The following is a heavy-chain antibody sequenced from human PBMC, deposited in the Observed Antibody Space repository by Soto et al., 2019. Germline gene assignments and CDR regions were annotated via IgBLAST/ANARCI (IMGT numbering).Heavy chain of an antibody. V-gene: IGHV3-30*18. CDR1: GFTFSSYG. CDR2: ISYDGSNK. CDR3: AKGDGYNSVLDY. J-gene: IGHJ4*02. Sequence: HPGGSLRLSCAASGFTFSSYGMHWVRQAPGKGLEWVAVISYDGSNKYYADSVKGRFTISRDNSKNTLYLQMNSLRAEDTAVYYCAKGDGYNSVLDYWGQGTLVT. D-gene: IGHD5-12*01.